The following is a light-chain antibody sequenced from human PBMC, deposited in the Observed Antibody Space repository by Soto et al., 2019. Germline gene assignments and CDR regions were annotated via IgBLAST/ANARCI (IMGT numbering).Light chain of an antibody. J-gene: IGKJ1*01. V-gene: IGKV3-11*01. Sequence: EIVLTQSPATLSLSPGERATLSCRASQSVSSYLAWYHQKPGQAPRLLIYDASNRATGIPARFSGSGSGTELTLTISSLQSEDFAVYYCQQYGSSPWTLGQGTKVDI. CDR1: QSVSSY. CDR2: DAS. CDR3: QQYGSSPWT.